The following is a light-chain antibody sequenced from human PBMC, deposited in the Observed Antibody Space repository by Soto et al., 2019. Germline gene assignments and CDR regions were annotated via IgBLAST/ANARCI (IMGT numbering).Light chain of an antibody. CDR1: QGIRND. CDR3: LQDYSYPRT. Sequence: AIPMTQSPSSLSASVGDRVTITCRASQGIRNDVGWYQQKPGKAPELLIYAASSLQTGVPSRSSGSGSGTDFTLTISSLQPEDFATYYCLQDYSYPRTFGQGTKVEI. J-gene: IGKJ1*01. CDR2: AAS. V-gene: IGKV1-6*01.